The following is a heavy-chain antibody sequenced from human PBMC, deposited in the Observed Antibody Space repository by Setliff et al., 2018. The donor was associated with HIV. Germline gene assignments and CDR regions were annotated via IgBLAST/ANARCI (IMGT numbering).Heavy chain of an antibody. CDR1: GGSVSISD. Sequence: SETLSLTCTVPGGSVSISDWSWIRQPPGKGLEWIGCIYTSGNTNYDPSLKSRVTISVDTSKNQFSLKLASVTAADTAVYFCARRSDWFDPWGQGTLVTVSS. V-gene: IGHV4-4*09. CDR3: ARRSDWFDP. CDR2: IYTSGNT. J-gene: IGHJ5*02.